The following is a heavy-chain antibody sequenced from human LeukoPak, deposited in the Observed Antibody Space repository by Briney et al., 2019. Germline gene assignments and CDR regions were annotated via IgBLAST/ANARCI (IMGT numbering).Heavy chain of an antibody. V-gene: IGHV1-2*02. CDR3: ARESLVRLTSGFDT. J-gene: IGHJ3*02. Sequence: ASVKVSCKASGYAFTDYYMHWVRQAPGQGLEWMGWISPNSGGTNYAQKFQGRVTMTRDTSISTAYMELSRLRSDDTAIYYCARESLVRLTSGFDTWGQGTMVTVSS. CDR2: ISPNSGGT. CDR1: GYAFTDYY. D-gene: IGHD3-10*01.